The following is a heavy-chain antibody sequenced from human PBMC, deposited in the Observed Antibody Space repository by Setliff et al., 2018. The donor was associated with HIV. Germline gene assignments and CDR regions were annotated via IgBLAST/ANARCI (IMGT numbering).Heavy chain of an antibody. V-gene: IGHV3-30-3*01. J-gene: IGHJ6*02. CDR1: GFTFSSYA. CDR2: ISYDGNKK. CDR3: ARPTNIDTLYYGSQSFYMYYYGMDV. D-gene: IGHD3-10*01. Sequence: GGSLRLSCAASGFTFSSYAMNWVRQAPGKGLEWVAVISYDGNKKYYADSVKGRFTISRDNSKNTLYLQMNSLRAEDTAVYYCARPTNIDTLYYGSQSFYMYYYGMDVWGQGTTVTVSS.